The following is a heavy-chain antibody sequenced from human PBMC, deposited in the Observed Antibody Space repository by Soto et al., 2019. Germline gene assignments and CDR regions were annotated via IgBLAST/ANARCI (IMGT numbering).Heavy chain of an antibody. Sequence: TLSLTCTVSGGSISSGDYYWSWIRQPPGKGLEWIGYIYYSGSTYYNPSLKSRVTISVDTSKNQFSLKLSSVTAADTAVYYCAREGYDSSGYYRPDYWGQGTLVTVSS. V-gene: IGHV4-30-4*01. CDR1: GGSISSGDYY. CDR3: AREGYDSSGYYRPDY. CDR2: IYYSGST. D-gene: IGHD3-22*01. J-gene: IGHJ4*02.